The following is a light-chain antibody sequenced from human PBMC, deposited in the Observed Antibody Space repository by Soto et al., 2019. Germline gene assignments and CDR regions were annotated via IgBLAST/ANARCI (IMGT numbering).Light chain of an antibody. J-gene: IGKJ2*01. CDR2: GAS. V-gene: IGKV3-15*01. Sequence: EIVKMQSPATLSVSPGERATLSCRASQSVSSNLAWYQQKPGQAPRLLIYGASTRATGIPARFSGSGSGTEFTLTISSLQSEDFAVYYCQQYNNWPPRYTFGQGTKLEIK. CDR3: QQYNNWPPRYT. CDR1: QSVSSN.